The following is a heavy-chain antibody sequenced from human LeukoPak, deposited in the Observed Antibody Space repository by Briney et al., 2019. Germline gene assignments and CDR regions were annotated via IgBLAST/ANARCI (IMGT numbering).Heavy chain of an antibody. CDR3: ARGGWYPESFQH. V-gene: IGHV4-59*01. CDR1: GGSISSYY. D-gene: IGHD6-19*01. Sequence: PSETLSLTCTVSGGSISSYYWNWIRHPPGKGLEWIGYIYYSGSTNYNPSLKSRVTISVDTSKNQFSLKLSSVTAADTAVYYCARGGWYPESFQHWGQGALVTVSS. J-gene: IGHJ1*01. CDR2: IYYSGST.